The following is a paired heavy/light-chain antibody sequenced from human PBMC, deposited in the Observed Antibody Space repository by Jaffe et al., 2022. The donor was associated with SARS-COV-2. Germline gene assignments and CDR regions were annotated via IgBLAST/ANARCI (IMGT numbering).Heavy chain of an antibody. CDR1: GFTFSDYN. V-gene: IGHV3-21*01. J-gene: IGHJ4*02. Sequence: EVHLVESGGGLVKPGGSLRLSCAASGFTFSDYNMNWVRQAPGKGLEWVSSISSRRTFIFYADSVRGRFTISRDNAQNSLYLQMNSLRAEDTAVYYCASEGVLTPDYWGQGTLVTVSS. CDR2: ISSRRTFI. CDR3: ASEGVLTPDY. D-gene: IGHD7-27*01.
Light chain of an antibody. V-gene: IGLV3-27*01. CDR2: KDN. CDR1: VLAKKY. J-gene: IGLJ1*01. CDR3: YSATDNSLV. Sequence: SYELTQPSSVSVSPGQTARITCSGDVLAKKYARWFQQKPGQAPMVVIYKDNERPSGVPDRFSGSSSGTTVTLTISGAQVEDEADYYCYSATDNSLVFGTGTKVTVL.